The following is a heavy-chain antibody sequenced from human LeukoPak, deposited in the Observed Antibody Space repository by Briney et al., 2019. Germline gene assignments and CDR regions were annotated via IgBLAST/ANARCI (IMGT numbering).Heavy chain of an antibody. CDR1: GYTFTSYD. Sequence: ASVKVSCKASGYTFTSYDINWVRQATGQGLEWMGWMNPNSGRTGYAQNFQGRITITRNTSISTAYMELSSLRSEDTAVYYCTRETSSRYFDSWGQGTLVTVSS. J-gene: IGHJ4*02. CDR3: TRETSSRYFDS. CDR2: MNPNSGRT. V-gene: IGHV1-8*01.